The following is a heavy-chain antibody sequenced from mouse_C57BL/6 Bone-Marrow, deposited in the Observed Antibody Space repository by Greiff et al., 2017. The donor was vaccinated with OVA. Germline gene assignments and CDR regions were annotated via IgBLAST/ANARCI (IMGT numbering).Heavy chain of an antibody. J-gene: IGHJ3*01. CDR1: GYTFTSYW. CDR3: ARPHLTAQATWLAY. D-gene: IGHD3-2*02. CDR2: IDPNSGGT. V-gene: IGHV1-72*01. Sequence: QVQLKQPGAELVKPGASVKLSCKASGYTFTSYWMHWVKQRPGRGLEWIGRIDPNSGGTKYNSKVTRPSTLTVDKPSSTAYMQLSSLTSEDSAVYYCARPHLTAQATWLAYWGQGTLVTVSA.